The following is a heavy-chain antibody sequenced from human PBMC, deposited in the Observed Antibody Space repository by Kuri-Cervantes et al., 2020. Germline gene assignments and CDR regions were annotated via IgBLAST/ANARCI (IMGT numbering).Heavy chain of an antibody. CDR2: ISSSSSYI. CDR1: GFTFSSYS. D-gene: IGHD1-26*01. Sequence: GGSLRLSCAASGFTFSSYSTNWVRQAPGKGLEWVSSISSSSSYIYYADSVKGRFTISRDNAKNSLYLQMNSLRDEDTAVYYCARVRWEPPYYYGMDVWGQGTTVTVSS. J-gene: IGHJ6*02. V-gene: IGHV3-21*01. CDR3: ARVRWEPPYYYGMDV.